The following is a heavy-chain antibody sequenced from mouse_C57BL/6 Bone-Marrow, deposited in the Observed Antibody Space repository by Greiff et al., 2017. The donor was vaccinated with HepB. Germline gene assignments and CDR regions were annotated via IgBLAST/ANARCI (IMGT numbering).Heavy chain of an antibody. CDR1: GYTFTSYW. J-gene: IGHJ2*01. Sequence: VQLQQPGAELVKPGASVKLSCKASGYTFTSYWMHWVKQRPGQGLEWIGMIHPNSGSINYNEKFKSKATLTVDKASSTAYMQLSSLTSEDSAVYYCARRDYIDYWGQGTTLTVSS. V-gene: IGHV1-64*01. CDR2: IHPNSGSI. CDR3: ARRDYIDY.